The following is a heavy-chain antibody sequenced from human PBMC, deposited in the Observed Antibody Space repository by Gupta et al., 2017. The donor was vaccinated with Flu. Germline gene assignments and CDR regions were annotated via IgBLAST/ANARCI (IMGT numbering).Heavy chain of an antibody. CDR3: ARGIAAEPPVAPQLGGVGATPIHHLGNWFDP. V-gene: IGHV4-34*01. Sequence: GSTNYNPSLKSRVTISVDTSKNQFSLKLSSVTAADTAVYYCARGIAAEPPVAPQLGGVGATPIHHLGNWFDPWGQGTLVTVSS. J-gene: IGHJ5*02. CDR2: GST. D-gene: IGHD1-26*01.